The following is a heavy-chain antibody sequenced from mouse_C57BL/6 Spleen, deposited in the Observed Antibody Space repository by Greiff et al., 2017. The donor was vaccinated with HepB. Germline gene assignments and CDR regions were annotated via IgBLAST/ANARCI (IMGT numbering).Heavy chain of an antibody. Sequence: QVQLQHPGAELVKPGASVKLSCKASGYTFTSYWMHWVKQRPGQGLEWIGMIHPNSGSTNYNEKFKSKATLTVDKSSSTAYMQLSSLTSEDSAVYYCARPPYYDYDDWFAYWGQGTLVTVSA. J-gene: IGHJ3*01. D-gene: IGHD2-4*01. CDR3: ARPPYYDYDDWFAY. CDR1: GYTFTSYW. CDR2: IHPNSGST. V-gene: IGHV1-64*01.